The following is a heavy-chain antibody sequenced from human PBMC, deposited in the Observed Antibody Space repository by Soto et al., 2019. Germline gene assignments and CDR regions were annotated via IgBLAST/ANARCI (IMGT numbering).Heavy chain of an antibody. CDR2: INPSGGST. D-gene: IGHD3-10*01. CDR3: ASWDYGSGSVMDV. Sequence: QVQLVQSGAEVKKPGASVKVSCKASGYTFTSYYMHWVRQAPGQGLEWMGIINPSGGSTSYAQKAQGRVTMARDTSTSTVYMELSSLRSEDTAVYYCASWDYGSGSVMDVWGQGTTVTVSS. CDR1: GYTFTSYY. J-gene: IGHJ6*02. V-gene: IGHV1-46*03.